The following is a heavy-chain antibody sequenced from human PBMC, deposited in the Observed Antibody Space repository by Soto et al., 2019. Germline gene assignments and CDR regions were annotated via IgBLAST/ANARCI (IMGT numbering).Heavy chain of an antibody. V-gene: IGHV4-4*02. CDR2: IYHSGST. CDR1: GGSISSSNW. CDR3: ARGHYYDSSGLFDY. Sequence: QVQLQESGPGLVKPSGTLSLTCAVSGGSISSSNWWRWVRQPPGKGLEWIGEIYHSGSTNYNPSLTSRVTLSVDKGKTQFSLKLSSVTAADTAVYYCARGHYYDSSGLFDYWGHGTLVTVS. D-gene: IGHD3-22*01. J-gene: IGHJ4*01.